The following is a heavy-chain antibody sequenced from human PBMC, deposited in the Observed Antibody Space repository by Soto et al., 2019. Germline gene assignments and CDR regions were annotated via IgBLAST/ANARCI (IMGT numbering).Heavy chain of an antibody. D-gene: IGHD3-10*01. V-gene: IGHV4-34*01. CDR2: INDSGNI. Sequence: QVQLQQWGAGLLKPSETLSLTCAVYGGSFSGYQWTWIRQTPGKRLEWIGEINDSGNINYNPSLKSRVIILVDTPKKQISLKLSSVTAADTAVYYCARGLILWFGELSRRGGYYYYMDVWGKGTTVTVSS. CDR1: GGSFSGYQ. CDR3: ARGLILWFGELSRRGGYYYYMDV. J-gene: IGHJ6*03.